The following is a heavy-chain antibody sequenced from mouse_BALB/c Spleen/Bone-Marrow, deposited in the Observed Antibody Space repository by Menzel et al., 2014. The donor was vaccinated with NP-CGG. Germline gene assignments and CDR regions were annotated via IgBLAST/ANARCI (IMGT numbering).Heavy chain of an antibody. CDR1: GYTFTSYW. CDR3: ARSRDGYFDV. J-gene: IGHJ1*01. CDR2: IAPGSSST. Sequence: DLVKPGASVKLSCKASGYTFTSYWINWIEQRPGQGLEWIGRIAPGSSSTYYNEMFKGKATLTVDTSSSTAYIQLSSLSSEDSAVYFCARSRDGYFDVWGAGTTVTVSS. V-gene: IGHV1S41*01.